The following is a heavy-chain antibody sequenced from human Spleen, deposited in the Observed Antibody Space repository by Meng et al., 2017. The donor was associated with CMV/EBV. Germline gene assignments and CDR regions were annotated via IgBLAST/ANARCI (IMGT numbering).Heavy chain of an antibody. J-gene: IGHJ4*02. CDR1: GYTFTGYY. D-gene: IGHD7-27*01. Sequence: ASVKVSCKASGYTFTGYYMHWVRQAPGQGLEWMGWINPNSGGTNYAQKFQGRVTMTRGTSINTGYMELTRLTSDDTAVYYCARDNNWGPDYWGQGTLVTVSS. V-gene: IGHV1-2*02. CDR2: INPNSGGT. CDR3: ARDNNWGPDY.